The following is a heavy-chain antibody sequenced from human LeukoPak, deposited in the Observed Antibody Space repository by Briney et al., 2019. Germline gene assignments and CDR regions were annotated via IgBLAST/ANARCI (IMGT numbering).Heavy chain of an antibody. CDR2: IHSNSGRT. CDR1: GYTFTAYY. D-gene: IGHD2-21*02. CDR3: ARDGGDYNFDY. J-gene: IGHJ4*02. V-gene: IGHV1-2*02. Sequence: ASVKVSCKASGYTFTAYYMYWVRQAPGQGLEWMGWIHSNSGRTKFAQKFQGRVTMTRDTTISTVYMELNRLQSDDTAVYYCARDGGDYNFDYWGQGTLVTVSS.